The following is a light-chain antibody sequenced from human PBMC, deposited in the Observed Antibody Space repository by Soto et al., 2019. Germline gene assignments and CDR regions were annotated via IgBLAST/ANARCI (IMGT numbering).Light chain of an antibody. J-gene: IGKJ5*01. Sequence: ELALTKSDDSMAGSERKRASLSCRASQSVGASLAWYQQKPGQAPRLLFYRISTRATGIPARFSGSGSGTDFSLIIISLEPEDCAVYPWHQHSSWPRTTFGQGTRLEIK. V-gene: IGKV3-11*01. CDR1: QSVGAS. CDR2: RIS. CDR3: HQHSSWPRTT.